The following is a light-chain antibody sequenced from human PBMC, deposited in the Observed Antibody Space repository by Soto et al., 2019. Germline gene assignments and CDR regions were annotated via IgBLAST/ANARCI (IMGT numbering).Light chain of an antibody. Sequence: IPITQSPSTLSASVGDRITITCRASQSISSWLACYQQKPGKAPKLLIYKASSLEGGVTSRFRGSGSGTELTLTISSLQNDDYPNYYCKQYHSFWTFGQGTKVDIK. CDR1: QSISSW. CDR3: KQYHSFWT. J-gene: IGKJ1*01. V-gene: IGKV1-5*03. CDR2: KAS.